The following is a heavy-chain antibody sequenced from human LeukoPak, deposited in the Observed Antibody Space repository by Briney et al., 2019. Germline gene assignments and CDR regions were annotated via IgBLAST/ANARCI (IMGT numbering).Heavy chain of an antibody. CDR3: ARGLSFDY. CDR1: GGSLSGSY. V-gene: IGHV4-34*01. J-gene: IGHJ4*02. Sequence: SETLSLTCAVYGGSLSGSYWSWIRQPPGKGLEWIGEINHSGSTNYNPSLKSRVTISVDTSKNQFSLKLSSVTAADTAVYYCARGLSFDYWGQGTLVTVSS. CDR2: INHSGST.